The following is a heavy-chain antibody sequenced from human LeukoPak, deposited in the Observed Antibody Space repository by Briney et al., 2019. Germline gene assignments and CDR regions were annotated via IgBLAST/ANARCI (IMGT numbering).Heavy chain of an antibody. CDR2: IASVGSST. J-gene: IGHJ4*02. CDR3: ARGRPHGNDY. CDR1: GFTFSSYW. V-gene: IGHV3-74*01. D-gene: IGHD4-23*01. Sequence: GGSLRLSCAASGFTFSSYWMNWVRQAPGKGLVWVSRIASVGSSTTYADSVKGRFSISRDNAKNTLYLQMNSLRVEDTAVYYCARGRPHGNDYWGQGTLVTVSS.